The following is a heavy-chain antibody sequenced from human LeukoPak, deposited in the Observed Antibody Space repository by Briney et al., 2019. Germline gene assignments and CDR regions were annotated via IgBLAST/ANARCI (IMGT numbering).Heavy chain of an antibody. Sequence: AGGSLRLSCVASGFTFSSYAMSWVRQAPGKGLEWVSTISGGGDATYYAHSVKGRFAVSRDNSKKTLYLQLNSLRAEDTAVYYCTRDQRKYCSRTTCFVFDIWGQGTVVSVSS. CDR3: TRDQRKYCSRTTCFVFDI. V-gene: IGHV3-23*01. CDR2: ISGGGDAT. J-gene: IGHJ3*02. CDR1: GFTFSSYA. D-gene: IGHD2-2*01.